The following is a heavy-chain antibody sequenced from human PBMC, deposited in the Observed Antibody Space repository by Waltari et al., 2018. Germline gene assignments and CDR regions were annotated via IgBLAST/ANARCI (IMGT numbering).Heavy chain of an antibody. Sequence: SSYGMHWVRQAPGKGLEWVAVIWYDGSNKYYADSVKGRFTISRDNSKNTLYLQMNSLRAEDTAVYYCARDGVTDYFDYWGQGTLVTVSS. CDR3: ARDGVTDYFDY. D-gene: IGHD3-10*01. CDR2: IWYDGSNK. V-gene: IGHV3-33*01. J-gene: IGHJ4*02. CDR1: SSYG.